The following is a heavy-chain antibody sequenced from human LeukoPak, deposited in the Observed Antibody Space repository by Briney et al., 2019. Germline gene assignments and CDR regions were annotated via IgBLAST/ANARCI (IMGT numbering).Heavy chain of an antibody. J-gene: IGHJ4*02. V-gene: IGHV4-4*02. CDR3: ARHYSSAFFDY. CDR1: GGSISGSNW. D-gene: IGHD6-19*01. CDR2: IYHSGST. Sequence: SETLSLTCAVSGGSISGSNWWSWVRQSPGKGLEWIGEIYHSGSTNYNPSLKSRITISVDKSKNLFSLKLSSVTAADTAVYYCARHYSSAFFDYWGQGTLVTVSS.